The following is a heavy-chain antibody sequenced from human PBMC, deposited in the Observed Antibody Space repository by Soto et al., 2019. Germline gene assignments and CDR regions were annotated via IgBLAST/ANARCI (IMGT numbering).Heavy chain of an antibody. Sequence: EVQLVESGGGLVQPGGSLRLSCVGSGFTFSSHWMHWVRQTPGKGPVWVSRIRGDGSSTAYAESVGGRFAISRDNAKTTLYLQMNSLSAEDSAVYFCARESIAVMGAIRWFDTWGLGTQVTVSS. CDR2: IRGDGSST. CDR1: GFTFSSHW. J-gene: IGHJ5*02. CDR3: ARESIAVMGAIRWFDT. V-gene: IGHV3-74*01. D-gene: IGHD6-19*01.